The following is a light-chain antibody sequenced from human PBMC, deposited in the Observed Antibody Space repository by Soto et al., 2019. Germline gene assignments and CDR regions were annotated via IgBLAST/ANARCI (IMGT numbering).Light chain of an antibody. J-gene: IGKJ4*01. Sequence: PGAGATLSCRASQDVDNNFLAWYQQRPGQAPRLLIYASSRRATGIPDRFSGSGSGTDFTLTISRVGPEDIAVYFCHQYYSSYAFGGGTKVEVK. CDR3: HQYYSSYA. CDR2: ASS. CDR1: QDVDNNF. V-gene: IGKV3-20*01.